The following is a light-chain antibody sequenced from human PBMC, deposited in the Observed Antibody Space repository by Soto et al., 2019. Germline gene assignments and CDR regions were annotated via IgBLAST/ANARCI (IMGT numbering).Light chain of an antibody. CDR1: NSDVGAYNF. J-gene: IGLJ1*01. CDR2: DVT. CDR3: NSYTSSSTYV. Sequence: QSVLAPPAPLSGSPGQSITLSCTGTNSDVGAYNFVSWYQQHPGKAPKLMIYDVTNRPSGVSDRFSGSKSGNMASLSTSGLQAEDEADYYCNSYTSSSTYVFGTGTKVTVL. V-gene: IGLV2-14*01.